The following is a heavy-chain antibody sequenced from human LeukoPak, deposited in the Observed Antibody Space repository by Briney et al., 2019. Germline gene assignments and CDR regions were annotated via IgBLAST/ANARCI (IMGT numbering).Heavy chain of an antibody. D-gene: IGHD5-18*01. CDR1: GFTFSSYG. CDR3: AREVGYRYGYHFDC. V-gene: IGHV3-30*03. CDR2: ISYDGSNK. J-gene: IGHJ4*02. Sequence: GRSLRLSCAASGFTFSSYGMHWVRQAPGKGLEWVAVISYDGSNKYYADSVRGRFTISRDNSKNTLYLQMNSLRAEDTAVYYCAREVGYRYGYHFDCWGQGTLVTVFS.